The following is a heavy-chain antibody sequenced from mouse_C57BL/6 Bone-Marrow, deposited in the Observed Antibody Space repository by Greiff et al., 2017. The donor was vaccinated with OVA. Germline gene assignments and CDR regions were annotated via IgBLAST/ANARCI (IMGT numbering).Heavy chain of an antibody. V-gene: IGHV1-81*01. CDR1: GYTFTSYG. CDR2: IYPRSGNT. CDR3: ASNYDYDEGYYYAMDY. Sequence: VQLQQSGAELARPGASVKLSCKASGYTFTSYGISWVKQRTGQGLEWIGEIYPRSGNTYYNEKFKGKATMTADKSTSTAYMELRSLTSEDSAVYFCASNYDYDEGYYYAMDYWGQGTSVTVSS. D-gene: IGHD2-4*01. J-gene: IGHJ4*01.